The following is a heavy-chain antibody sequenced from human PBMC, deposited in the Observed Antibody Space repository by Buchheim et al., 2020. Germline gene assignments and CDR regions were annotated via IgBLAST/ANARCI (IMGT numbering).Heavy chain of an antibody. D-gene: IGHD5-18*01. CDR2: ISYDERNI. J-gene: IGHJ4*02. Sequence: QVQLVESGGGVVQSGRSLRLSCAASGFTFSFYGMHWVRQAPGKGLEWVAVISYDERNIYYADSVKGRFTFSRDNSRKKVYLEIKSLRREDTAMYYCARARSAMIIDFWGQGTL. V-gene: IGHV3-30*03. CDR1: GFTFSFYG. CDR3: ARARSAMIIDF.